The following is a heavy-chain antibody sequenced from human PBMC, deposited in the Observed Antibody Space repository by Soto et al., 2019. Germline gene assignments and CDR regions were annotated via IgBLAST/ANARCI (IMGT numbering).Heavy chain of an antibody. CDR1: GDSISSNNYY. J-gene: IGHJ5*02. D-gene: IGHD6-13*01. CDR3: AKDLAIAAAGPAFDP. V-gene: IGHV4-39*02. Sequence: SETLSLTCTVSGDSISSNNYYWGWIRQPPGKGLEWIGGINYSGSTYYNPSLKSRVTISVDTSKNQFYLMLSSVTAADSAVYYCAKDLAIAAAGPAFDPWGQGTLVTVSS. CDR2: INYSGST.